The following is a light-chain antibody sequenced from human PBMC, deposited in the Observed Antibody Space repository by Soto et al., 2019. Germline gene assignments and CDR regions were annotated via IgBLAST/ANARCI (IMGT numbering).Light chain of an antibody. J-gene: IGKJ4*01. Sequence: EIVLTQSPGTLSFSPGERATLSCRASQSISSSYLAWYQQKPGQAPRLLIYGASSRATGIPDRFSGSGSGTDFTLTISRLEPEDFAVYYCQQYNSSPLNFGGGTKVDI. CDR2: GAS. CDR1: QSISSSY. CDR3: QQYNSSPLN. V-gene: IGKV3-20*01.